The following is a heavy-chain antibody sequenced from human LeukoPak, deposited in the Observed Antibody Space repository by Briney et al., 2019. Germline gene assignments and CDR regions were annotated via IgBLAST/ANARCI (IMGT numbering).Heavy chain of an antibody. CDR2: ISWNSGSI. J-gene: IGHJ6*02. CDR1: GFTFDDYA. V-gene: IGHV3-9*01. D-gene: IGHD3-10*01. CDR3: AKDGEWFGELLSMAMDV. Sequence: GRSLRLSCAASGFTFDDYAMHWVRQAPGKGLEWVSGISWNSGSIGYADSVKGRFTNSRDNAKNSLYLQMNSLRAEDTALYYCAKDGEWFGELLSMAMDVWGQGTTVTVSS.